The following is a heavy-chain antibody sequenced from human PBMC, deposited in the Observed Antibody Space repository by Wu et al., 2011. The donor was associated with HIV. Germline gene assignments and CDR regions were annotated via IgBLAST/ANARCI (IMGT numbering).Heavy chain of an antibody. V-gene: IGHV1-2*02. CDR1: GYPFTKYY. D-gene: IGHD1-26*01. CDR2: VNPNSGGT. Sequence: QGQLEQSGAEVKKPGASVQVSCKASGYPFTKYYMHWVRQAPGQGLEWMGSVNPNSGGTSYAQKFQGRVTMTRDTSITTAYMELSRLRSDDTAVYYCARDPNLGHYWGQGTLVTVSS. J-gene: IGHJ4*02. CDR3: ARDPNLGHY.